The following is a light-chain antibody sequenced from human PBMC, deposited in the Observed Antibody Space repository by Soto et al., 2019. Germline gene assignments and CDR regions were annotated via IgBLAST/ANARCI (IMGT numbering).Light chain of an antibody. Sequence: IQMTLSPSSTSAFVGDSVIITCLASQGISNLLNLYQQKPEKATKLLFFTSSSLQSMVPSRCSSRGAGTNFTLTSSSQQPEYFASYCCQQSYRAPITFGQGTRLEIK. J-gene: IGKJ5*01. V-gene: IGKV1-39*01. CDR3: QQSYRAPIT. CDR1: QGISNL. CDR2: TSS.